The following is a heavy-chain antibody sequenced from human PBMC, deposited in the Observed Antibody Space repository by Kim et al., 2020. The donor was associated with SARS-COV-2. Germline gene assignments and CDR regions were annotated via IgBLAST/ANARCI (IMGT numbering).Heavy chain of an antibody. Sequence: SVKVSCKASGGTFSSYAISWVRQAPGQGLEWMGGIIPIFGTANYAQKFQGRVTITADESTSTAYMELSSLRSEDTAVYYCAREAWFGELLYPSYFDYWGQGTLVTVSS. CDR2: IIPIFGTA. D-gene: IGHD3-10*01. V-gene: IGHV1-69*13. CDR3: AREAWFGELLYPSYFDY. J-gene: IGHJ4*02. CDR1: GGTFSSYA.